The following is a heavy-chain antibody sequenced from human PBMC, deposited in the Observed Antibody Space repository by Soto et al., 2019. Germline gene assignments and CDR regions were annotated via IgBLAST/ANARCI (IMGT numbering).Heavy chain of an antibody. V-gene: IGHV1-18*04. CDR2: IKPDNGNT. Sequence: QLQLVQSGGEVKKPGASVRVSCEAYGYPFSKYGISWIRQAPGQGLEWMGWIKPDNGNTDYAQKFQGRFTMTTDTSSNTAYMELRSLRSDDTAVYYCASSYDSGVDHWVQGTLV. CDR1: GYPFSKYG. J-gene: IGHJ1*01. D-gene: IGHD5-12*01. CDR3: ASSYDSGVDH.